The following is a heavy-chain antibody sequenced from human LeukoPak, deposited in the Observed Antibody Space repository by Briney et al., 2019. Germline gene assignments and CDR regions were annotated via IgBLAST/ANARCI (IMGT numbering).Heavy chain of an antibody. D-gene: IGHD4-17*01. V-gene: IGHV1-18*01. CDR1: GYTFTSYG. Sequence: ASLKVSCKASGYTFTSYGISWVRQAPGQGLEWMGWISAYNGNTNYAQKLQGRVTMTTDTSTSTAYMELRSLRSDDTAVYYCARDGHGDFEDYYYYYMDLWGKGTTVTVSS. J-gene: IGHJ6*03. CDR3: ARDGHGDFEDYYYYYMDL. CDR2: ISAYNGNT.